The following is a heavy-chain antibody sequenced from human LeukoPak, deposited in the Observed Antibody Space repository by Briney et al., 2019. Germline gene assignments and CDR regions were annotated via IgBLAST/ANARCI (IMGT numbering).Heavy chain of an antibody. Sequence: PGGSLRLSCAASGFTFSSYAMTWVRHAPGQGLEGVSVISGSGNSTFYADSVKGRFTISRDNSKHTLYLQMNSLRVEDTAIYHCAKDQEYSYGAARGFFDYWGQGTLVTVSS. CDR1: GFTFSSYA. J-gene: IGHJ4*02. CDR2: ISGSGNST. CDR3: AKDQEYSYGAARGFFDY. V-gene: IGHV3-23*01. D-gene: IGHD5-18*01.